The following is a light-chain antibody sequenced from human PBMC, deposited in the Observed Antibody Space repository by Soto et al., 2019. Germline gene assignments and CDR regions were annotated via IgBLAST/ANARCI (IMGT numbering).Light chain of an antibody. CDR3: QQGHNWPLT. J-gene: IGKJ2*01. V-gene: IGKV3-15*01. CDR2: SAS. Sequence: EIAMTQSPATLSVSPGERATLSCRASQSISTELAWYQQIPGQPPRLLIYSASTRATGVPARFTGSGSVSEFTLTISGLQSEDFAIYYCQQGHNWPLTFGQGTRLEI. CDR1: QSISTE.